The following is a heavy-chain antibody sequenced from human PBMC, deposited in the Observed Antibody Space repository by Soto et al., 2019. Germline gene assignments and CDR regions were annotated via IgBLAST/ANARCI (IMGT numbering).Heavy chain of an antibody. J-gene: IGHJ5*02. V-gene: IGHV1-8*01. Sequence: VASVKVSCKASGYTFTSYDINWVRQATGQGLEWMGWMNPNSGNTGYAQKFQGRVTMTRNTSISTAYMELSSLRSEDTAVYYCARGERDDFWSGYPHNWFHPWGPGTLVTVSS. CDR2: MNPNSGNT. CDR1: GYTFTSYD. D-gene: IGHD3-3*01. CDR3: ARGERDDFWSGYPHNWFHP.